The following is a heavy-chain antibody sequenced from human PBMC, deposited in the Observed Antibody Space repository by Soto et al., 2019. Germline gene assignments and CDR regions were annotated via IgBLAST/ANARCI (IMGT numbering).Heavy chain of an antibody. J-gene: IGHJ4*02. Sequence: SDTLSLTCAVSGYSISSGYYWGWIRQPPGKGLEWIGSIYHSGSTYYNPSLKSRVTISVDTSKNQFSLKLSSVTAADTAVYYCARQSGYAEYYYDSSGYYFDYWGQGTLVTVS. D-gene: IGHD3-22*01. CDR1: GYSISSGYY. V-gene: IGHV4-38-2*01. CDR3: ARQSGYAEYYYDSSGYYFDY. CDR2: IYHSGST.